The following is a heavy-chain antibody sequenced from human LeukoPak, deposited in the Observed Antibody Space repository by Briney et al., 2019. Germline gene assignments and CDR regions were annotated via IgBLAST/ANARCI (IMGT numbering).Heavy chain of an antibody. V-gene: IGHV4-39*01. Sequence: SETLSLTCSVSGASVTMGSYYWAWIRQPPGKGLEWIGTFHLSGGTYYNPSLKSRVTISVDTSKNSVSLMLRSVTAADTAVYFCARPFQDYDKGTFFYFFDFWGQGILVTVSS. CDR3: ARPFQDYDKGTFFYFFDF. CDR1: GASVTMGSYY. D-gene: IGHD3-22*01. CDR2: FHLSGGT. J-gene: IGHJ4*02.